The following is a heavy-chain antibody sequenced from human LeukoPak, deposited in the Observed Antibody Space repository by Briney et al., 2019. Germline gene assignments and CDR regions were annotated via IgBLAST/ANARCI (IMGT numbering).Heavy chain of an antibody. J-gene: IGHJ5*02. D-gene: IGHD3-10*01. CDR1: GGSFSGYY. V-gene: IGHV4-34*01. Sequence: PSETLSLTCAVYGGSFSGYYWSWIRQPPGNQLEWIGEINHSGSTNYNPSLKSRVTISLDTSKNQFSLRLTSVTAADTAVYYCARGTPHYYGSGSYYIRRSDPWGQGTLVTVSS. CDR3: ARGTPHYYGSGSYYIRRSDP. CDR2: INHSGST.